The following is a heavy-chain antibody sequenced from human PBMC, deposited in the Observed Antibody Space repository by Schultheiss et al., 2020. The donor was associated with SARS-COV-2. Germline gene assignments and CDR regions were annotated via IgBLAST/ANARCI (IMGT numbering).Heavy chain of an antibody. J-gene: IGHJ6*02. CDR3: ARSAPTGGMDV. Sequence: GESLKISCAASGFTFSSYGMHWVRQAPGKGLEWVSAISGSGGSTYYADSVKGRFTISRDNSKNTLYLQMNSLRAEDTAVYYCARSAPTGGMDVWGQGTTVTVSS. V-gene: IGHV3-23*01. D-gene: IGHD1-14*01. CDR2: ISGSGGST. CDR1: GFTFSSYG.